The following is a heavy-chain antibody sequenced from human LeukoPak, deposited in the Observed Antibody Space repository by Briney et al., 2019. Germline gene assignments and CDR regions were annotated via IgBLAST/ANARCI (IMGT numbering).Heavy chain of an antibody. D-gene: IGHD3-16*01. CDR3: ARRTYDSSTYNFAS. CDR2: IYYSGST. V-gene: IGHV4-39*01. Sequence: SETLSLTCDVSGGSITGNTYYWGWIRQPPGKRLEWIGTIYYSGSTYYHPSLKNRVTISVDRSKNEISLNMASVPAANTDIFYCARRTYDSSTYNFASWGPGTLVTVSS. J-gene: IGHJ4*02. CDR1: GGSITGNTYY.